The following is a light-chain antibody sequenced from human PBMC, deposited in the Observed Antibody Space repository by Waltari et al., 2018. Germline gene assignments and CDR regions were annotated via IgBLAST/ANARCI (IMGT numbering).Light chain of an antibody. V-gene: IGLV2-11*01. CDR2: DVT. CDR3: CSYAGSDTYV. CDR1: SSDVGGYNY. J-gene: IGLJ1*01. Sequence: QSALTQPRSVSGSPGQSVAISCTGTSSDVGGYNYVSWYQPHSGKAPKFIMYDVTKRPSGGPDRFSGSKSGNTASLTMSGLQAEDEAEYYCCSYAGSDTYVFGTGTEVTVL.